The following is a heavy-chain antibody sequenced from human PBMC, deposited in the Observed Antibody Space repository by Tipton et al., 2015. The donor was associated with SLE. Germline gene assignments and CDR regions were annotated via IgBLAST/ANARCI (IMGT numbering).Heavy chain of an antibody. Sequence: GSLRLSCAASGFTFSSYWMSWVRQAPGKGLEWVANIKQDGSEKYYVDSVKGRFTISRDNAKNSLYLQMNSLRAEDTAVYYCARDSEARYCSSTSCPNWFDPWGQGTLVTVSS. D-gene: IGHD2-2*01. V-gene: IGHV3-7*01. CDR2: IKQDGSEK. CDR3: ARDSEARYCSSTSCPNWFDP. CDR1: GFTFSSYW. J-gene: IGHJ5*02.